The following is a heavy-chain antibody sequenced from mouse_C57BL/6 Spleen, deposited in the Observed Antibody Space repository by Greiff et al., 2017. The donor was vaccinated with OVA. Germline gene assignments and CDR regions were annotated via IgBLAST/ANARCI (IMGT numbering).Heavy chain of an antibody. D-gene: IGHD2-1*01. V-gene: IGHV1-15*01. CDR2: IDPETGGT. J-gene: IGHJ3*01. Sequence: VKLMESGAELVRPGASVTLSCKASGYTFTDYEMHWVKQTPVHGLEWIGAIDPETGGTAYNQKFKGKAILTADKSSSTAYMELRSLTSEDSAVYYCTRGGNPAWFAYWGQGTLVTVSA. CDR3: TRGGNPAWFAY. CDR1: GYTFTDYE.